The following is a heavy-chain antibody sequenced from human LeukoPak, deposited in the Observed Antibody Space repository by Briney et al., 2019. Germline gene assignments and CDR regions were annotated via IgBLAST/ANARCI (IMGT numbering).Heavy chain of an antibody. J-gene: IGHJ4*02. Sequence: SGTLSLTCTVSGGSISSSSYYWGWIRQPPGKGLEWIGSIYYSGSTYYNPSLKSRVTISVDTSKNQFSLKLSSVTAADTAVYYCARHPSFVVVPAAIYYWGQGTLVTVSS. V-gene: IGHV4-39*01. CDR2: IYYSGST. D-gene: IGHD2-2*02. CDR1: GGSISSSSYY. CDR3: ARHPSFVVVPAAIYY.